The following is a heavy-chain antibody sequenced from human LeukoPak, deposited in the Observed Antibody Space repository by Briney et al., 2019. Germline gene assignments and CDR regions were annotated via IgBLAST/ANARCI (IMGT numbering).Heavy chain of an antibody. CDR3: ARDPGGTSFFFDY. J-gene: IGHJ4*02. D-gene: IGHD4-23*01. CDR2: ISISSRTI. CDR1: GFTFSSYN. V-gene: IGHV3-48*01. Sequence: VGSLRPSCAASGFTFSSYNMNWVRQAPGKGLEWVSYISISSRTIYYADSVRGRFTISRDNAKNSLFLQMNSLRAEDTAVYYCARDPGGTSFFFDYWGQGTLVTVSS.